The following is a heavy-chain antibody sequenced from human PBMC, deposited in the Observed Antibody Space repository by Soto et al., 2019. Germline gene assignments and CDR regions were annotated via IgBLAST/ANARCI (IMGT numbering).Heavy chain of an antibody. CDR3: ARIPAAIGYLDV. CDR2: IVWNSGNI. CDR1: GFTFDDYA. Sequence: EVQLVESGGGSVQPGTSLRLSCAASGFTFDDYAMHWVRQAPGKGLEWVSGIVWNSGNIAYADSVKGRFTISLDNAKHSLYLQMHSLRTEDTALYYCARIPAAIGYLDVWGKGTTVSVSS. V-gene: IGHV3-9*01. D-gene: IGHD2-2*02. J-gene: IGHJ6*03.